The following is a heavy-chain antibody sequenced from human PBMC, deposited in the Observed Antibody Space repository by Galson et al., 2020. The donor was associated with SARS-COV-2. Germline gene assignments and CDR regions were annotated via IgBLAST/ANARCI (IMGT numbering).Heavy chain of an antibody. Sequence: SETLSLTCAVYGGSFSDYYWTWIRQPPGKGLEWIGEVHHSGTTNYNSSLKSRVTISVDTSKNQFSLKLSSVTAADTAVYYCAIGNRDINMILVVITAVNYHFDGWGQGTLVTVAS. CDR1: GGSFSDYY. CDR3: AIGNRDINMILVVITAVNYHFDG. J-gene: IGHJ4*02. D-gene: IGHD3-22*01. V-gene: IGHV4-34*01. CDR2: VHHSGTT.